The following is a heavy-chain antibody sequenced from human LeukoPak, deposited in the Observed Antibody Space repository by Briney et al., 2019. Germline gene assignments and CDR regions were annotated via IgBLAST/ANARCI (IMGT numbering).Heavy chain of an antibody. CDR1: GFGFNSFA. D-gene: IGHD3-16*01. V-gene: IGHV3-23*01. Sequence: GGSLRLSCAASGFGFNSFAMNWVRQAPGKGLEWVSGISGSGGGTYYADSVKGRFTISRDNSKDKLYLQVNSLGAEDTAVYYCAKGRLFNYGLKYYFDSWGQGTLVTVSS. J-gene: IGHJ4*02. CDR3: AKGRLFNYGLKYYFDS. CDR2: ISGSGGGT.